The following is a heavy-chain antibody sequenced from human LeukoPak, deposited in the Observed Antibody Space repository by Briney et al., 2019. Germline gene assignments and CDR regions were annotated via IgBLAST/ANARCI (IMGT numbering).Heavy chain of an antibody. D-gene: IGHD3-10*01. J-gene: IGHJ4*02. V-gene: IGHV3-23*01. CDR3: ASIPPLLWFGESHFDY. Sequence: GSLRLSCAASGFTFSSYAMSWVRQAPGKGLGWVSAISGSGGSTYYADSVKGRFTISRDNSKNTLYLQMNSLRAEDTAVYYCASIPPLLWFGESHFDYWGQGTLVTVSS. CDR1: GFTFSSYA. CDR2: ISGSGGST.